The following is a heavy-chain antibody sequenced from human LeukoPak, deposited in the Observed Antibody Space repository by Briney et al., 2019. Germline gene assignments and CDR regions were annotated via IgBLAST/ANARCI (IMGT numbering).Heavy chain of an antibody. J-gene: IGHJ6*02. CDR2: ISSSSSYI. D-gene: IGHD6-13*01. CDR1: GFTFSSDS. Sequence: KPGGSLRLSCAASGFTFSSDSMNWVRQAPGKGLEWVSSISSSSSYIYYADSVKGRFTISRDNAKNSLYLQMNSLRAEDTAVYYCARDLHSSNYYYGMDVWGQGTTVTVSS. V-gene: IGHV3-21*01. CDR3: ARDLHSSNYYYGMDV.